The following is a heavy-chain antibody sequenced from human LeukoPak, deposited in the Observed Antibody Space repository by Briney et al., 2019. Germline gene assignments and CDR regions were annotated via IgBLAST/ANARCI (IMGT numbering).Heavy chain of an antibody. V-gene: IGHV1-46*01. Sequence: ASVKVSCKASGYTFTSYYMHWVRQAPGQGLEWMGIINPSGGSASYAQKFQGRVTMTRDTSISTAYMELSRLRSDDTAVYYCARDRSDEVPAAIGAQLWYYYMDVWGKGTTVTVSS. CDR3: ARDRSDEVPAAIGAQLWYYYMDV. D-gene: IGHD2-2*02. CDR2: INPSGGSA. J-gene: IGHJ6*03. CDR1: GYTFTSYY.